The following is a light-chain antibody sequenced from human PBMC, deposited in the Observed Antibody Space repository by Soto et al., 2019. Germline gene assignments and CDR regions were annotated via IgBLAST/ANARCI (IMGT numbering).Light chain of an antibody. CDR1: QSVSSY. V-gene: IGKV3-11*01. CDR2: DAS. Sequence: EIVLTQSTATLSLSPGERATLSCRASQSVSSYLAWYQQKPGQAPRLLIYDASNRATGIPARFSGSGSGTDFTLTISSLEPEDFAVYYCQQRSNWPPIPFGQGTLLEIK. J-gene: IGKJ5*01. CDR3: QQRSNWPPIP.